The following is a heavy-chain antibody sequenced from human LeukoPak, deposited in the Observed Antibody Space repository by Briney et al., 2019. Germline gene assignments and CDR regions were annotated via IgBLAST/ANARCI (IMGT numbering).Heavy chain of an antibody. Sequence: ASVKVSCKASGYTFTSYGISWVRQAPGQGLEWMGWISAYNGNTNYAQKLQDRVTMTTDTSASIAYMELRSLRSDDTAVYYCARDAYCSSTSCFPYYMDVWGKGTTVTVSS. V-gene: IGHV1-18*01. CDR3: ARDAYCSSTSCFPYYMDV. CDR2: ISAYNGNT. CDR1: GYTFTSYG. D-gene: IGHD2-2*01. J-gene: IGHJ6*03.